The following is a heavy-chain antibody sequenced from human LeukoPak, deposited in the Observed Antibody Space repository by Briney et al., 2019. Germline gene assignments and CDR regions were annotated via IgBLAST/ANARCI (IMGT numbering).Heavy chain of an antibody. V-gene: IGHV3-23*01. J-gene: IGHJ4*02. CDR2: ISGGGGST. Sequence: GGSLRLSCAASGFTVSSNYMSWVRQAPGKGLEWVSGISGGGGSTYYADSVKGRFTISRDNSKNTLYLQMNSLRAEDTAVYYCAKMFYPAIAAADFFDYWGQGTLVTVSS. D-gene: IGHD6-13*01. CDR1: GFTVSSNY. CDR3: AKMFYPAIAAADFFDY.